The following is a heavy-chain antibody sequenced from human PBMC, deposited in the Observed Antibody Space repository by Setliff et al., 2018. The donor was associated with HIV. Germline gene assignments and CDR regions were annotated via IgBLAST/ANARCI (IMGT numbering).Heavy chain of an antibody. J-gene: IGHJ4*02. Sequence: ETLSLSCAASGFAFSSYAMNWVRQAPGKGLEWVSSITYSGSHKFYADSVKGRFTISRDNAKNSLYLEMNSLRAEDTAVYYCATGFATSHWGQGTLVTVSS. V-gene: IGHV3-21*01. CDR1: GFAFSSYA. CDR2: ITYSGSHK. D-gene: IGHD1-26*01. CDR3: ATGFATSH.